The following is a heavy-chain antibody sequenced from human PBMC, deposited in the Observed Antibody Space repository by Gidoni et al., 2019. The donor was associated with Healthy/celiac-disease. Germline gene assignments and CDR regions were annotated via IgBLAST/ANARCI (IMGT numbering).Heavy chain of an antibody. CDR3: ARDERSSNFWSGYYTDYYYYYGMDV. CDR1: GFTFSSYS. CDR2: ISSSSSTI. V-gene: IGHV3-48*02. J-gene: IGHJ6*02. D-gene: IGHD3-3*01. Sequence: EVQLVASGGGLVQPGGSLRLSCAASGFTFSSYSMNWVRQAPGKGLEWVSYISSSSSTIYYADSVKGRFTISRDNAKNSLYLQMNSLRDEDTAVYYCARDERSSNFWSGYYTDYYYYYGMDVWGQGTTVTVSS.